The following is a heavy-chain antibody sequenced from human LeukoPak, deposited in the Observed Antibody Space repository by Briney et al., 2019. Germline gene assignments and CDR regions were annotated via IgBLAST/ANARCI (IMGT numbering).Heavy chain of an antibody. CDR1: GFTFDDYA. Sequence: PGGSLRLSCAASGFTFDDYAMHWVRQAPGKGLEWVSGISWNSGSIGYADSVKGRFTISRDNAKNSLYLQMNSLRAEDMALYYCAKDQGRYSYGLIDYWGQGTLVTVSS. CDR3: AKDQGRYSYGLIDY. J-gene: IGHJ4*02. CDR2: ISWNSGSI. D-gene: IGHD5-18*01. V-gene: IGHV3-9*03.